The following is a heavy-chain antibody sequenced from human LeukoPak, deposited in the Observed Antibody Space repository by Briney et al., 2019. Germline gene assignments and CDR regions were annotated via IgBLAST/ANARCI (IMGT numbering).Heavy chain of an antibody. CDR2: INPNSGGT. V-gene: IGHV1-2*02. Sequence: ASVKVSCKASGYTFTGYFIHWVRQAPGQGLEWMGWINPNSGGTNYAQKFQGRVSMTRDTSISTAYMELSRLRSDDTAVYYCARDLYFVGSGYKDYYYYYMDVWGKGTTVTVSS. CDR1: GYTFTGYF. CDR3: ARDLYFVGSGYKDYYYYYMDV. D-gene: IGHD3-22*01. J-gene: IGHJ6*03.